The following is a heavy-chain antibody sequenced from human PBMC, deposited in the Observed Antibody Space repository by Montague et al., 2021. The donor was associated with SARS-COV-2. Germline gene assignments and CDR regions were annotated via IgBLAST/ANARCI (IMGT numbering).Heavy chain of an antibody. D-gene: IGHD3-3*01. CDR1: GGSIRSYY. V-gene: IGHV4-59*01. J-gene: IGHJ4*02. CDR2: IYYTGET. CDR3: ARFWSGYVDK. Sequence: SETLSLTCSFSGGSIRSYYWSWIRLPPGKALEWLGYIYYTGETTPXPSRKSRVTISVDTSRSQFSLRLTSATAADTAVYFCARFWSGYVDKWSQGTLVTVSS.